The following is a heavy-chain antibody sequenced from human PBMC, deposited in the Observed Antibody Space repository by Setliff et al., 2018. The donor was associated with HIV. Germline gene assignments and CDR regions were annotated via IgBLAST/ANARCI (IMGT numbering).Heavy chain of an antibody. Sequence: GESLKISCQASGYSFTKFWIGWVRQKPGKGLEWMGLIYPGDYDTRYSPSFQGQVTISADKSTNTLFLHMNSLKTEDTAVYYCAVWIREVISWGRGTLVTVSS. CDR3: AVWIREVIS. V-gene: IGHV5-51*01. CDR2: IYPGDYDT. CDR1: GYSFTKFW. J-gene: IGHJ5*02. D-gene: IGHD3-10*01.